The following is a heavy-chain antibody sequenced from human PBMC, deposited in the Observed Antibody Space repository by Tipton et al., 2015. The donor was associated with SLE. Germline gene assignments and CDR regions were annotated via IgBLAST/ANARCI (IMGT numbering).Heavy chain of an antibody. Sequence: LRLSCTVSGGSISSYYWSWIRQPAGKGLEWIGRIYTSGSTNYNPSLKSRVTMSVDTSKNQFSLKLSSVTAADTAVYYCARDGERYCSGGSCYSDWYFDLWGRGTLVTVSS. J-gene: IGHJ2*01. CDR3: ARDGERYCSGGSCYSDWYFDL. CDR2: IYTSGST. V-gene: IGHV4-4*07. CDR1: GGSISSYY. D-gene: IGHD2-15*01.